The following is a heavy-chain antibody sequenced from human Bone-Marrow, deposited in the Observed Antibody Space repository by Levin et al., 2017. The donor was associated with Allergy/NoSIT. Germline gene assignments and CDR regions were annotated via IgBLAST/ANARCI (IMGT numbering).Heavy chain of an antibody. CDR3: ARSGPPDH. CDR2: IGSGGSYI. Sequence: LGESLKISCAASGFTFSTYWMHWVRQVPGKGLVWVACIGSGGSYINYAESVKGRFTVSRDDAKDTLYLQMNSLRVEDTAVYYCARSGPPDHWGQGALVAVSS. D-gene: IGHD2-15*01. CDR1: GFTFSTYW. V-gene: IGHV3-74*01. J-gene: IGHJ4*02.